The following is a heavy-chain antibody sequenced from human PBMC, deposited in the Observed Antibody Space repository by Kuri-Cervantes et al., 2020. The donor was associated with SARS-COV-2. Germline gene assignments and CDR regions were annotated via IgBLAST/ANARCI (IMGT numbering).Heavy chain of an antibody. Sequence: SETLSLTCTVSGGSISSYYWSWIRQPPGKGLEWIGYIYYSGSTNYNPSLKSRVTISVDTSKNQFSLKLSSVTAADTAVYYCARWPSWSGSIVYWGQGTLVTVSS. J-gene: IGHJ4*02. CDR1: GGSISSYY. V-gene: IGHV4-59*01. CDR3: ARWPSWSGSIVY. CDR2: IYYSGST. D-gene: IGHD3-3*01.